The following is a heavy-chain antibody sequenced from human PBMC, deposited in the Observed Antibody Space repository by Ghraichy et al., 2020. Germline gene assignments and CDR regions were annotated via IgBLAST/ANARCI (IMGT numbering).Heavy chain of an antibody. V-gene: IGHV4-59*01. CDR1: GGSISSYY. D-gene: IGHD3-10*01. CDR2: IYYSGST. Sequence: SETLSLTCTVSGGSISSYYWSWIRQPPGKGLEWIGYIYYSGSTNYNPSLKSRVTISVDTSKNQFSLKLSSVTAADTAVYYCARVRVGYPAQPEYFQHWGQGTLVTVSS. CDR3: ARVRVGYPAQPEYFQH. J-gene: IGHJ1*01.